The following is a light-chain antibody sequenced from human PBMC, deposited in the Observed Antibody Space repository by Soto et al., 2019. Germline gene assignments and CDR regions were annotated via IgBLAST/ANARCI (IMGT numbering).Light chain of an antibody. Sequence: EIVLTQSPVTLSLSPGERATLSCRASQSINNYLAWYQQKPGQPPRLLIYDASNRATAIPVRFSGSGSGTEVTLTISSLAPEDSAVYICQCRGIRPPGATFGGGTKVEIK. J-gene: IGKJ4*01. CDR2: DAS. CDR3: QCRGIRPPGAT. V-gene: IGKV3-11*01. CDR1: QSINNY.